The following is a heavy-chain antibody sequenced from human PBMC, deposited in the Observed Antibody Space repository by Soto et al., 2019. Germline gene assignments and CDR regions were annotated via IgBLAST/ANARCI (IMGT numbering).Heavy chain of an antibody. D-gene: IGHD4-17*01. CDR2: ISDNGGST. CDR1: GFTFSSYD. J-gene: IGHJ4*02. CDR3: VKEPTATVKCDY. V-gene: IGHV3-23*01. Sequence: GGSLRLSCAVSGFTFSSYDMNWVRQAPGKGLEWVSGISDNGGSTHYADSVKGRFTISRDNSKNTLYLQMNSLRAEDTAVYYCVKEPTATVKCDYWGQGTLVTVSS.